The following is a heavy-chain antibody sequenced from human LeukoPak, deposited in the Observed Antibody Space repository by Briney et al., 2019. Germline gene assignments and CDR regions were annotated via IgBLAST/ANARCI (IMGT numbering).Heavy chain of an antibody. CDR3: ASRITMVRGVTQDDY. D-gene: IGHD3-10*01. V-gene: IGHV1-8*01. J-gene: IGHJ4*02. Sequence: ASVKVSCKASGYTFTSYDINWVRQATGQGLEWMGWMNPNSGNTGYAQKFQGRVTMTRNTSISTAYMELSSLRSEDTAVYYCASRITMVRGVTQDDYWGQGTLVTVSS. CDR1: GYTFTSYD. CDR2: MNPNSGNT.